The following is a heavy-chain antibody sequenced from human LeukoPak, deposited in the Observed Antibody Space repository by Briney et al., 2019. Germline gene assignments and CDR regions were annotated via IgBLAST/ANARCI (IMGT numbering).Heavy chain of an antibody. CDR3: ALSSGYFRSFDY. V-gene: IGHV1-46*01. CDR1: GYTFTSYY. Sequence: ASVKVSCKASGYTFTSYYMHRVRQAPGQGLEWMGIINPSGGSTSYAQKFQGRVTMTRDMSTSTVYMELSSLRSEDTAVYYCALSSGYFRSFDYWGQGTLVTVSS. J-gene: IGHJ4*02. CDR2: INPSGGST. D-gene: IGHD3-22*01.